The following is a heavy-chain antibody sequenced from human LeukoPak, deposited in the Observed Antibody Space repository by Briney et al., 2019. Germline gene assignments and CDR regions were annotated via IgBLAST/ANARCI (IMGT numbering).Heavy chain of an antibody. J-gene: IGHJ4*02. V-gene: IGHV3-30*02. CDR3: AKDLTAMVRYYFDY. Sequence: GGSLRLSCAASGFTFSSYGMHWVRQAPGKGPEWVAFIRYDGSNKYYADSVKGRFTISRDNSKNTLYLQMNSLRAEDTAVYYCAKDLTAMVRYYFDYWGQGTLVTVSS. CDR2: IRYDGSNK. D-gene: IGHD5-18*01. CDR1: GFTFSSYG.